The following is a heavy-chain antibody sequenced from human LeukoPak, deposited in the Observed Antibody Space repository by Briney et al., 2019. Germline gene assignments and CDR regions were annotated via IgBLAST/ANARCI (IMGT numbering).Heavy chain of an antibody. CDR2: ISSSSSYI. D-gene: IGHD3-22*01. CDR3: ARDYYDSSGYYEQDYFDY. V-gene: IGHV3-21*01. CDR1: GFTFSSYS. J-gene: IGHJ4*02. Sequence: GGSLRRSCAASGFTFSSYSMNWVRQAPGKGLEWVSSISSSSSYIYYADSVKGRFTISRDNAKNSLYLQMNSLRAEDTAVYYCARDYYDSSGYYEQDYFDYWGQGTLVTVSS.